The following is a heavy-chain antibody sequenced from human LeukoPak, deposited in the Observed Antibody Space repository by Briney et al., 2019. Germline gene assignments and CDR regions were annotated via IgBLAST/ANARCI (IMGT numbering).Heavy chain of an antibody. CDR3: AKDPQTDYGDYVGDY. J-gene: IGHJ4*02. Sequence: GGSLRLSCAASGFTFSDYYMSWIRQAPGKGLEWVSYISSSGSTIYYADSVKGRFTISRDNAKNSLYLQMNSLRAEDTAVYYCAKDPQTDYGDYVGDYWGQGTLVTVSS. CDR1: GFTFSDYY. V-gene: IGHV3-11*01. D-gene: IGHD4-17*01. CDR2: ISSSGSTI.